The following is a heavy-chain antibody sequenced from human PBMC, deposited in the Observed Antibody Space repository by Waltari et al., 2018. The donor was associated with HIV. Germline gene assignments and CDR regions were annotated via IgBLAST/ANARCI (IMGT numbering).Heavy chain of an antibody. CDR3: ARLNYFDRSDY. CDR2: ISYSSGTI. D-gene: IGHD3-22*01. CDR1: GFPLGSYG. V-gene: IGHV3-48*02. J-gene: IGHJ4*02. Sequence: EVHLVESGGGLVQPGGSLSLSCAASGFPLGSYGMNWVRQAPGKGLEWIAYISYSSGTIHYADSVKGRFTISRDNAKNSLFLQMNRLRDEDTAVYYCARLNYFDRSDYWGLGTLVTVSS.